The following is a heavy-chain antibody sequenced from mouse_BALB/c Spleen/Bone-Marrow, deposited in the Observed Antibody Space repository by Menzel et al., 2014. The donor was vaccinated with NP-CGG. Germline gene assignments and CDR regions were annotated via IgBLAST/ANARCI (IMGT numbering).Heavy chain of an antibody. V-gene: IGHV1-14*01. J-gene: IGHJ4*01. Sequence: EVHLVESGPELVKPGASVKMSCKASGYTFTSFVMHWVKQKPGQGLEWIGYINPYNDGTKYNEKFKGNATLTSDKSSNTAYMELSSLTSEDSAVYYCARTMIYFYAMDYWGQGTSVTVSS. D-gene: IGHD2-4*01. CDR2: INPYNDGT. CDR1: GYTFTSFV. CDR3: ARTMIYFYAMDY.